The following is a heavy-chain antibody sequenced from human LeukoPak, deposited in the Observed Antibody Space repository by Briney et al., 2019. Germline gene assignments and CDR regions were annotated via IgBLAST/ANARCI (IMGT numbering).Heavy chain of an antibody. CDR1: GFTLSSYA. CDR2: ISGSGGST. V-gene: IGHV3-23*01. D-gene: IGHD2-21*02. Sequence: GGSLRLSCAASGFTLSSYAMSWVRQAPGKGLELVSAISGSGGSTYYADSVKGRFTISRNNSKNTLYLQMNSLRAEDTAVYYCAKVAYCGGDCYEFPDYWGQGTLVTVSS. CDR3: AKVAYCGGDCYEFPDY. J-gene: IGHJ4*02.